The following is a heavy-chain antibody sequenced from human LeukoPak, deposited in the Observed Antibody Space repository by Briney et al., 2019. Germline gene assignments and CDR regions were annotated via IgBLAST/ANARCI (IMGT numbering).Heavy chain of an antibody. V-gene: IGHV4-30-4*07. CDR3: ARGAGGFGEFDFDY. J-gene: IGHJ4*02. CDR2: IYYSGST. D-gene: IGHD3-10*01. CDR1: GGSISSGGYS. Sequence: SQTLSLTCAVSGGSISSGGYSWSWIRQPPGKGLEWIGYIYYSGSTYYNPSLKSRVTISVDTSKNQFSLKLSSVTAADTAVYYCARGAGGFGEFDFDYWGQGTLVTVSS.